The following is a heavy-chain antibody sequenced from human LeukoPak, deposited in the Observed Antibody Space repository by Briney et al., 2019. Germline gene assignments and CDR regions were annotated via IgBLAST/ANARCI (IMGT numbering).Heavy chain of an antibody. V-gene: IGHV3-33*06. CDR2: IWYDGSNK. CDR3: AKDLTVVVVAAQAFDY. J-gene: IGHJ4*02. D-gene: IGHD2-15*01. Sequence: GGSLRLSCAASGFTFGSYGMHWVRQAPGKGLEWVAVIWYDGSNKYYADSVKGRFTISRDNSKNTLYLQMNSLRAEDTAVYYCAKDLTVVVVAAQAFDYWGQGTLVTVSS. CDR1: GFTFGSYG.